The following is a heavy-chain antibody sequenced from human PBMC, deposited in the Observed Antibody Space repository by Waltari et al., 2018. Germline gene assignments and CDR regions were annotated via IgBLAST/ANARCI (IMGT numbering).Heavy chain of an antibody. CDR2: ISGSGGST. D-gene: IGHD3-16*02. J-gene: IGHJ4*02. Sequence: EVQLLECGGGWVQPGGSLRRCCAASGLTFRGYEMSWVRQAPGKGLEWVSGISGSGGSTYYADSVKGRFTISRDNSKNTLYLQMNSLRAEDTAVYYCAKVGLGLGELSSFDYWGQGTLVTVSS. CDR1: GLTFRGYE. CDR3: AKVGLGLGELSSFDY. V-gene: IGHV3-23*01.